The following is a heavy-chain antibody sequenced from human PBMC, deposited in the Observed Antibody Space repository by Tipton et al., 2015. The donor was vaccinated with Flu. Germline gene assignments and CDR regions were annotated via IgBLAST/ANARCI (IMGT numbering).Heavy chain of an antibody. V-gene: IGHV4-38-2*01. J-gene: IGHJ4*02. CDR2: IYHSGST. CDR3: ARGVGHIVVVTADY. CDR1: GYSISSGYY. Sequence: LRLSCAVSGYSISSGYYWGWIRQPPGKGLEWIGSIYHSGSTYYNPSLKSRVTISVDTSKNQFSLKLSSVTAADTAVYYCARGVGHIVVVTADYWGQGTLVTVSS. D-gene: IGHD2-21*02.